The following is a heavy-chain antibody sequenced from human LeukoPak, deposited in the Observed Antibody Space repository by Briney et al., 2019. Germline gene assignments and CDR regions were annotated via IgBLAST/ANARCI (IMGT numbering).Heavy chain of an antibody. D-gene: IGHD3-16*01. CDR1: GYTFTDYY. CDR2: INPNSGGT. CDR3: ARITGTTFGFSDY. Sequence: VASVKVSCKASGYTFTDYYMHWVRQAPGQGLEWMGWINPNSGGTNYAQKFQGRVTMTRDTSISTAYMELSRLRSDDTAVYYCARITGTTFGFSDYWGQGTLVPVSS. V-gene: IGHV1-2*02. J-gene: IGHJ4*02.